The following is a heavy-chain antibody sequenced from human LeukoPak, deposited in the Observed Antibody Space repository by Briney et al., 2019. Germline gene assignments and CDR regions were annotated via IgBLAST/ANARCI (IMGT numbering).Heavy chain of an antibody. D-gene: IGHD2-2*01. CDR2: IIPIFGTA. CDR1: GGTSSSYA. CDR3: ASPTPRVVVVPAALDY. Sequence: SVKVSCKASGGTSSSYAISWVRHAPGQGREWMGGIIPIFGTANYAQKFQGRVTITADESTSTAYMELSSLRSEDTAVYYCASPTPRVVVVPAALDYWGQGTLVTVSS. J-gene: IGHJ4*02. V-gene: IGHV1-69*13.